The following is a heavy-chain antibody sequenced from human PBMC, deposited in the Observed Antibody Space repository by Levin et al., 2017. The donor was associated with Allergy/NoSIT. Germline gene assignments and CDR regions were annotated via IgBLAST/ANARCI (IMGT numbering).Heavy chain of an antibody. CDR3: ARGRTFRYNWNLGRWFDP. J-gene: IGHJ5*02. CDR1: GGSFSGYY. Sequence: SSETLSLTCAVYGGSFSGYYWSWIRQPPGKGLEWIGEINHSGSTNYNPSLKSRVTISVDTSKNQFSLKLSSVTAADTAVYYCARGRTFRYNWNLGRWFDPWGQGTLVTVSS. V-gene: IGHV4-34*01. D-gene: IGHD1-20*01. CDR2: INHSGST.